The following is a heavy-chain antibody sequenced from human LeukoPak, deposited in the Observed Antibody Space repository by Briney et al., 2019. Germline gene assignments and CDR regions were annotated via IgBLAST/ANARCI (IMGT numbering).Heavy chain of an antibody. V-gene: IGHV1-18*04. CDR1: GYTFTNYG. CDR3: ARDLRGSSGWYFDY. J-gene: IGHJ4*02. Sequence: ASVKVSCKASGYTFTNYGFIWVRQAPGQGLEWMGWISAYNGNTNYAQKLQGRVTMTTDTSTSTAYMELRSLRSDATAVYYCARDLRGSSGWYFDYWGQGTLVTVSS. CDR2: ISAYNGNT. D-gene: IGHD6-19*01.